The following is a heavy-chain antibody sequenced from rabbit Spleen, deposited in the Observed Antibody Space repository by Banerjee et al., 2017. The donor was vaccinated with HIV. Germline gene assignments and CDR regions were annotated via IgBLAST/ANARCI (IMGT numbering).Heavy chain of an antibody. D-gene: IGHD1-1*01. V-gene: IGHV1S40*01. Sequence: QSLEESGGDLVKPGASLTLTCTASGFSFSSSYYMCWVRQAPGKGLEWIACIYSGIGGNIYYASWAKGRFTVSETSSTTVTLQMASLTVADTATYFCARALIGIIGWNFYLWGQGTLVTVS. CDR2: IYSGIGGNI. J-gene: IGHJ4*01. CDR1: GFSFSSSYY. CDR3: ARALIGIIGWNFYL.